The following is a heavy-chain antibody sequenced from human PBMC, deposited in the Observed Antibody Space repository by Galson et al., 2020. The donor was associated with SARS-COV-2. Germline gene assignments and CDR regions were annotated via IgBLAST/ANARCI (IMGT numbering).Heavy chain of an antibody. V-gene: IGHV4-34*01. CDR2: INHSGST. CDR3: ARRRSITMIVVGDFDY. Sequence: SETLSLTCAVYGGSFSGYYWSWIRQPPGKGLEWIGEINHSGSTNYNPSLKSRVTISVDTSKNQFSLKLSSVTAADTAVYYCARRRSITMIVVGDFDYWGQGTLVTVSS. D-gene: IGHD3-22*01. CDR1: GGSFSGYY. J-gene: IGHJ4*02.